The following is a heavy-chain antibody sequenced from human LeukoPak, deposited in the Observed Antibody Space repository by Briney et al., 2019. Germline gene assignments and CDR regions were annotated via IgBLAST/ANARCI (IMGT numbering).Heavy chain of an antibody. J-gene: IGHJ4*02. V-gene: IGHV3-48*03. CDR1: GFTFSSYE. Sequence: GGSLRLSCAASGFTFSSYEMNWVRQAPGKGLEWVSYISSSGSTIYYADSVKGRFTISRDNAKNSLYLQMNSLRAEDTAVYYCAKLGGRFSDYYFDYWGQGTLVTVSS. CDR3: AKLGGRFSDYYFDY. CDR2: ISSSGSTI. D-gene: IGHD1-26*01.